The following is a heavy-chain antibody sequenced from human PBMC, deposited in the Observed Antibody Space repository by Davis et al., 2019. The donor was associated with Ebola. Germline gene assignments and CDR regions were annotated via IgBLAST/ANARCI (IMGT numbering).Heavy chain of an antibody. CDR1: SGSISGFY. CDR2: MYYRGTS. Sequence: PSETLSLTCTVSSGSISGFYWSWVRQPPGKGLEWIGYMYYRGTSDYNPSLQSRVTISIDASKNQIFLKLGSVTAADTAVYYCVREIRRSFLGPYYFDSWGQGTLVTVSS. J-gene: IGHJ4*02. D-gene: IGHD2/OR15-2a*01. V-gene: IGHV4-59*01. CDR3: VREIRRSFLGPYYFDS.